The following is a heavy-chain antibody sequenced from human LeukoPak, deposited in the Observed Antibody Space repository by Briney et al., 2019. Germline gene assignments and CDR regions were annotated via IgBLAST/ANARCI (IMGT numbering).Heavy chain of an antibody. CDR3: ARWGVNAGLDR. CDR2: IWPDGSDT. Sequence: GASLRLSCAVSGFTFRDYWMDWVRQAPGKGMEGVANIWPDGSDTYHVDSVRGGFTISRDNAQSSLNLQMNSLRAEDSAVYYCARWGVNAGLDRWGQGTLVSVSS. CDR1: GFTFRDYW. J-gene: IGHJ5*01. V-gene: IGHV3-7*01. D-gene: IGHD3-10*01.